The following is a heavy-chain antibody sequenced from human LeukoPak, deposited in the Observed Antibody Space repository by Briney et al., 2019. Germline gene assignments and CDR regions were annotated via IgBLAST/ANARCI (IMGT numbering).Heavy chain of an antibody. V-gene: IGHV4-39*01. CDR2: IYYSGST. J-gene: IGHJ4*02. Sequence: SETLSLTCTVSGGSISSSSYYWGWIRQPPGKGLEWIGSIYYSGSTYYNPSLKSRVTISVDTSRNQFSLKLSSVTAADTAVYYCAGSKYFDYWGQGTLVTVSS. CDR1: GGSISSSSYY. CDR3: AGSKYFDY.